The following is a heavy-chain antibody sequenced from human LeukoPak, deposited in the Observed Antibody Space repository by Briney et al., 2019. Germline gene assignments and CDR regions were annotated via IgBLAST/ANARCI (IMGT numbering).Heavy chain of an antibody. V-gene: IGHV5-51*01. Sequence: GESLKISCKGSGYSFTSCWIGWVRQMPGKGLEWMGIIYPGDSDTRYSPSFQGQVTISADKSISTAYLQWSSLKASDTAMYYCARHRGYDSSGHPGDYWGQGTLVTVSS. D-gene: IGHD3-22*01. J-gene: IGHJ4*02. CDR2: IYPGDSDT. CDR3: ARHRGYDSSGHPGDY. CDR1: GYSFTSCW.